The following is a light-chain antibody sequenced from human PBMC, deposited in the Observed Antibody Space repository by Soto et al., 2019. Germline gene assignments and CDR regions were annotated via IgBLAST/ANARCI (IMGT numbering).Light chain of an antibody. Sequence: IQIAPVSSTLSASVGDRVPNTCRASQSISSWLAWYQQKPGKAPKLLIYDASSLESGVTSRFSGSGSGTEFTLTISSLQPDDFATYYCQQYNSYSATFGQGTKVDIK. V-gene: IGKV1-5*01. CDR3: QQYNSYSAT. CDR2: DAS. CDR1: QSISSW. J-gene: IGKJ1*01.